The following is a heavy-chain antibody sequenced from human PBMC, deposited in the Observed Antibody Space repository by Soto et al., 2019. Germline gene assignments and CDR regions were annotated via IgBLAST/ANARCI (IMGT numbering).Heavy chain of an antibody. J-gene: IGHJ4*02. CDR1: GFTFSSYA. CDR2: ISGNGVTT. V-gene: IGHV3-23*01. D-gene: IGHD1-1*01. Sequence: EVQLLESGGGLVQPGGSLRLSCAASGFTFSSYAMGWVRQAPGTGLEWVSLISGNGVTTYYADSVKGRFTISRDNSKSTLYLQMNSRRAEDTAVYYCATQDLGGATGTTWGQGTLVTVSS. CDR3: ATQDLGGATGTT.